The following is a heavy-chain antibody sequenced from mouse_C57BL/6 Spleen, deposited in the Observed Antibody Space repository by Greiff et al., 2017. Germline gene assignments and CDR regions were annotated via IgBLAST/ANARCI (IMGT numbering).Heavy chain of an antibody. CDR1: GFNIKDDY. CDR3: TTYYSNYGAMDY. CDR2: IDPENGDT. J-gene: IGHJ4*01. Sequence: VQLQQSGAELVRPGASVKLSCTASGFNIKDDYMHWVKQRPEQGLERIGWIDPENGDTEYASKFQGKATITADTSSNTAYLQLSSLTSEDTAVYYCTTYYSNYGAMDYWGQGTSVTVSS. V-gene: IGHV14-4*01. D-gene: IGHD2-5*01.